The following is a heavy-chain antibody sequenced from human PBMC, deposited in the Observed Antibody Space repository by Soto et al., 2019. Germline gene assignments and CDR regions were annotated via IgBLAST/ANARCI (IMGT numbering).Heavy chain of an antibody. CDR1: GGYIRSYD. CDR3: ARSAYCSGGSCYLNWFDP. Sequence: SETLCLTCTVAGGYIRSYDLSWIRQHTGKGLEWIGYIYYSGSTNYNPSLKSRVTISVDTSKNQFSLKLSSVTAADTAVYYCARSAYCSGGSCYLNWFDPWGQGTLVTVS. D-gene: IGHD2-15*01. CDR2: IYYSGST. J-gene: IGHJ5*02. V-gene: IGHV4-59*01.